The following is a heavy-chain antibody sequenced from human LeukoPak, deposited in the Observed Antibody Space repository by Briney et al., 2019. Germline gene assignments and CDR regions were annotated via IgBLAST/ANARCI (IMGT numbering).Heavy chain of an antibody. Sequence: PGGSLRLSCAASGFTFSSYAMSWVRQAPGKGLEWVSAISGSGGSTYYADSVKGRFTISRDNSKNTLYLQMNSLRAEDTAVYYCAKPASIAARPGDLGVDAFDIWGQGTMVTVSS. D-gene: IGHD6-6*01. CDR3: AKPASIAARPGDLGVDAFDI. V-gene: IGHV3-23*01. CDR2: ISGSGGST. CDR1: GFTFSSYA. J-gene: IGHJ3*02.